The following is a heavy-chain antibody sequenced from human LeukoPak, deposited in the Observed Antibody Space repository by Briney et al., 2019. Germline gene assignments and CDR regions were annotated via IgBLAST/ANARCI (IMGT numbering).Heavy chain of an antibody. CDR1: GYTFTSYG. CDR3: ARDSGLGRVLRYFDWPTYYYGMDV. D-gene: IGHD3-9*01. CDR2: ISAYNGNT. J-gene: IGHJ6*02. V-gene: IGHV1-18*01. Sequence: GASVKVSCKASGYTFTSYGISWVRQAPGQGLEWMGWISAYNGNTNYAQELQGRVTMTTDTSTSTAYMELRSLRSDDTAVYYCARDSGLGRVLRYFDWPTYYYGMDVWGQGTTVTVSS.